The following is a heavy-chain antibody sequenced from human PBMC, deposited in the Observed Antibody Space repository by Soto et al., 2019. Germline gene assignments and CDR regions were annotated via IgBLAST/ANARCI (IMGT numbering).Heavy chain of an antibody. Sequence: LSLTCTVSGGSISSSSYYWGWIRQPTGKGLEWIGSIYYSGSTYYNPSLKSRVTISVDTSKNQFSLKLSSVTAADTAVYYCARPGDSSGYYFDYWGQGTLVTVSS. CDR3: ARPGDSSGYYFDY. CDR2: IYYSGST. J-gene: IGHJ4*02. D-gene: IGHD3-22*01. CDR1: GGSISSSSYY. V-gene: IGHV4-39*01.